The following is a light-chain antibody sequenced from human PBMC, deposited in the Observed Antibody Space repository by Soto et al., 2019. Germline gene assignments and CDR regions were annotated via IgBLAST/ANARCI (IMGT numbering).Light chain of an antibody. Sequence: DIQMTQSPSTLSASIGDRVTITCRASQSINGRLAWYQQKPGRPPKLLIYDVSILESGVPSRFSGSGSGTEFTLTISSLQTDDFSTYYCQQYHSYWTFGQGTKVE. CDR2: DVS. V-gene: IGKV1-5*01. CDR1: QSINGR. CDR3: QQYHSYWT. J-gene: IGKJ1*01.